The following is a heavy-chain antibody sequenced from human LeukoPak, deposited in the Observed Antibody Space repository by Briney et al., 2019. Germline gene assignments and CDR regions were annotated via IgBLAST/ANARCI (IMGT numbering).Heavy chain of an antibody. V-gene: IGHV4-34*01. D-gene: IGHD5-24*01. Sequence: SETLSLTCAVYGGSFSGYYWSWIRQPPGKGLEWIGEINHSGSTNYNPSLKSRVTISVDTSKNQFSLKLSSVTAADTAVYYCAREIGSDGYNYVDYWGQGTLVTVSS. CDR2: INHSGST. CDR1: GGSFSGYY. J-gene: IGHJ4*02. CDR3: AREIGSDGYNYVDY.